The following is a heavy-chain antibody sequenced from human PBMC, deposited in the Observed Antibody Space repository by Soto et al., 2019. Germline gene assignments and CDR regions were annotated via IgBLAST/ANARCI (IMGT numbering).Heavy chain of an antibody. D-gene: IGHD4-4*01. V-gene: IGHV3-9*01. CDR2: ISWNSGNI. Sequence: GGSLRLSCAASGFTFDDYAMHWVRQAPGKGLEWVSGISWNSGNIGYADSVKGRFTMSRDNDKNSLYLQMNSLRVEDTALYYCAKGVAPTYNNYYYMDVWGKGTKVTVSS. CDR3: AKGVAPTYNNYYYMDV. CDR1: GFTFDDYA. J-gene: IGHJ6*03.